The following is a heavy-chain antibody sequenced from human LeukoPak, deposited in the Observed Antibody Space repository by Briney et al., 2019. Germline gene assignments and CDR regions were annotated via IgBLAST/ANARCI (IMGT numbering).Heavy chain of an antibody. V-gene: IGHV4-30-4*08. CDR1: GGSISSGDYY. D-gene: IGHD3-3*01. CDR2: IYYSGST. CDR3: AREHIQQNYDFWSGYSQRWFDP. J-gene: IGHJ5*02. Sequence: PSQTLSLTCTVSGGSISSGDYYRSWIRQPPGKGLEWIGYIYYSGSTYYNPSLKSRVTISVDTSKNQFSLKLSSVTAADTAVYYCAREHIQQNYDFWSGYSQRWFDPWGQGTLVTVSS.